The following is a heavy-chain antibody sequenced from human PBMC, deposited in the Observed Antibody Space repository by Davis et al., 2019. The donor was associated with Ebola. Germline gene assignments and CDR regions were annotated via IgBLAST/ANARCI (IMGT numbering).Heavy chain of an antibody. Sequence: AASVKVSCKASGYTFTRYAITWVRQAPGQGLEWMAWISAYNGKTNYAQKFQGRVTITTDTSTSTAYMELRSLISDDTAGYYCARDIAMIRGGWFDHWGQGTLVSVSS. CDR2: ISAYNGKT. J-gene: IGHJ5*02. D-gene: IGHD3-16*01. V-gene: IGHV1-18*01. CDR3: ARDIAMIRGGWFDH. CDR1: GYTFTRYA.